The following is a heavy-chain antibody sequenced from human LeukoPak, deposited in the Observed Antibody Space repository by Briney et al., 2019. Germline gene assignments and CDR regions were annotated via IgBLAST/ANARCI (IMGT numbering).Heavy chain of an antibody. Sequence: ASVKVSCKASGYTFTSYGFSWVRQAPGQGLEWMGWINPNSGGTNYAQKFQGRVTMTRDTSISTAYMELSRLRSDDTAVYYCATAAMIRGIISFDYWGQGTLVTVSS. D-gene: IGHD3-10*01. CDR1: GYTFTSYG. CDR3: ATAAMIRGIISFDY. J-gene: IGHJ4*02. CDR2: INPNSGGT. V-gene: IGHV1-2*02.